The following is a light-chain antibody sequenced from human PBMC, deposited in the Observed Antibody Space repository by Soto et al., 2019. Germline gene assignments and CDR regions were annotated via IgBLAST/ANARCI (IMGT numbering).Light chain of an antibody. CDR3: LQDYTYPRT. J-gene: IGKJ4*01. V-gene: IGKV1-6*02. Sequence: AIELTQSPSSLSAFVGDRVTITCRASPGISYDLGWYQQRPGKAPKLLIQAATSLQSGVPSRFSGSGSGTEFTLTISSLQPEDFATYYCLQDYTYPRTFGGGTKVEIK. CDR2: AAT. CDR1: PGISYD.